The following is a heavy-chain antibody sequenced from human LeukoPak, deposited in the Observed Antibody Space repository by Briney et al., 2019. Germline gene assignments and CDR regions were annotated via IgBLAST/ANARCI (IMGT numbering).Heavy chain of an antibody. D-gene: IGHD3-3*01. J-gene: IGHJ4*02. Sequence: ASVKVSCKASGYTFTSYAMNWVRQAPGQRLEWMGWINAGNGNGKYSQEFQGRVTITSDTSASTAYMELSSLRSEDMAVYYCARAITIHQYYDFWSGLDYWGQGTLVTVSS. CDR1: GYTFTSYA. CDR2: INAGNGNG. CDR3: ARAITIHQYYDFWSGLDY. V-gene: IGHV1-3*03.